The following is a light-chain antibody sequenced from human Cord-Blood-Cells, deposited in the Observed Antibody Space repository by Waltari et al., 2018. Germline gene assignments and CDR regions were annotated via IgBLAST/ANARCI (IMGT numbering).Light chain of an antibody. V-gene: IGLV2-14*03. CDR1: SSDVGGYNH. J-gene: IGLJ2*01. CDR2: DVS. CDR3: SSYTSSSTLV. Sequence: QSALTQPASLSGSPGQSSTLSCTGTSSDVGGYNHVSWYQQHPGKAPKLMIYDVSNRPSGVSNRFSGSKSGNTASLTISGLQAEDEADYYCSSYTSSSTLVFGGGTKLTVL.